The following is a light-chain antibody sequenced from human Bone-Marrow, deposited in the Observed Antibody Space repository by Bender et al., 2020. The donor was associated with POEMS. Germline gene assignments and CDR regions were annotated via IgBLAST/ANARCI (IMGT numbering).Light chain of an antibody. CDR2: DVT. Sequence: QSALTQPASVSASPGQSITISCTGTSSDVGAFNYVSWYQQHPGKAPKLMIYDVTNRPSGVSNRFSGSKSGNTAALTISGLQAEDEADYYCSSYTRSSTDVFGTGTKVTVL. J-gene: IGLJ1*01. CDR1: SSDVGAFNY. V-gene: IGLV2-14*03. CDR3: SSYTRSSTDV.